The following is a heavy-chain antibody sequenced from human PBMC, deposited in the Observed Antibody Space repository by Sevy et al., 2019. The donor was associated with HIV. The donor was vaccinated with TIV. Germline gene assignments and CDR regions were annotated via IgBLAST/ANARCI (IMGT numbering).Heavy chain of an antibody. CDR3: VKDRCSEAGCPREYFEP. V-gene: IGHV3-30*02. D-gene: IGHD2-15*01. Sequence: GGSLRLSCAASGFSFSSYGMHWVRQPLGKGLEWVAFVHFDGNEKWYANSGKGRFTISRDNSKSTIFLQMDSLRIEDTAIYYCVKDRCSEAGCPREYFEPGGQGTRVTVSS. CDR2: VHFDGNEK. J-gene: IGHJ4*02. CDR1: GFSFSSYG.